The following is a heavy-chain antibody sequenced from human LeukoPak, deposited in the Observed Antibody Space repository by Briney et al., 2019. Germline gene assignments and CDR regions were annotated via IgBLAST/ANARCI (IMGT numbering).Heavy chain of an antibody. Sequence: KPSETLSLTCTVSGGSISTYYWSWIRQPPGKGLEWIGYIFYSGSTNYNPSLKSRVTLSVDTSKNQFSLRLSSVTAADTAVYYCARENYYYGSDELLYYFDYWGQGTLVTVSS. CDR1: GGSISTYY. J-gene: IGHJ4*02. CDR3: ARENYYYGSDELLYYFDY. D-gene: IGHD3-10*01. V-gene: IGHV4-59*01. CDR2: IFYSGST.